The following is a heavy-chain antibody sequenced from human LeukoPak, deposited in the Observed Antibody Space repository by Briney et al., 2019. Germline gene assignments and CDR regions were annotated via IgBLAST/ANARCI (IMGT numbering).Heavy chain of an antibody. CDR3: AKDVAYNRGAFDV. CDR1: GFTLDDYA. D-gene: IGHD2-21*01. J-gene: IGHJ3*01. Sequence: PGGSLRLSCAASGFTLDDYAMHWVRQAPGKGLEWVSGVSWNSGTIDYADSVKGRFTISRDNAKNSLYLQMNSLRPEDTALYYCAKDVAYNRGAFDVWGQRTMVTVSS. CDR2: VSWNSGTI. V-gene: IGHV3-9*01.